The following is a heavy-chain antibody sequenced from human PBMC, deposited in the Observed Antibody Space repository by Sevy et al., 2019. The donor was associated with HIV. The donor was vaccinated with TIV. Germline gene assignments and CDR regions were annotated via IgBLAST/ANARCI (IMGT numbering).Heavy chain of an antibody. Sequence: GGSLRLSCAASGFTFDDYAMHWVRQAPGKGLEWVSGISWNSGSIGYADSVKGRFTISRDNAKNSLYLQMNSLRAEDTALYYCALSGGRYYGMDVWGQGTTVTVSS. D-gene: IGHD2-15*01. V-gene: IGHV3-9*01. J-gene: IGHJ6*02. CDR3: ALSGGRYYGMDV. CDR1: GFTFDDYA. CDR2: ISWNSGSI.